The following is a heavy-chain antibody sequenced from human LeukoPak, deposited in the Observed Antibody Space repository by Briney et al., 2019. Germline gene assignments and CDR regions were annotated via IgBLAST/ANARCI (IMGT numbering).Heavy chain of an antibody. CDR3: ARAGDSSSWVNDAFDI. V-gene: IGHV4-34*01. J-gene: IGHJ3*02. CDR2: INHSGST. CDR1: GGSFSGYY. D-gene: IGHD6-13*01. Sequence: SETLSLTCAVYGGSFSGYYWSWIRQPPGKGLEWLGEINHSGSTNYNPSLKSRVSISVDTSKNQFSLKLKSVTAADAAVYFCARAGDSSSWVNDAFDIWGQGTMVTVSS.